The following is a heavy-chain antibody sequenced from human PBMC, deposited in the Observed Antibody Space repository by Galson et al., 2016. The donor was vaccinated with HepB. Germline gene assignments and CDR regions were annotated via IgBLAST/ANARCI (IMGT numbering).Heavy chain of an antibody. CDR1: GFIVSNHY. Sequence: SLRLSCAASGFIVSNHYMTWVRQAPGQGLEWVSVLDAAGRTSYADSVRGRFTVSRANSKNTLYLQTSSLRAKDTGVYYCARERPDYSHYYNIDYWGQGTLVTVSS. CDR2: LDAAGRT. D-gene: IGHD3-10*01. J-gene: IGHJ4*02. V-gene: IGHV3-53*01. CDR3: ARERPDYSHYYNIDY.